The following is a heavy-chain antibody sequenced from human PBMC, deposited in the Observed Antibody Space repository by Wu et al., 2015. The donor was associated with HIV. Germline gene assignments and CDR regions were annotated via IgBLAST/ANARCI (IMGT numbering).Heavy chain of an antibody. Sequence: QVQLVQSGAEVKKPGASVKVSCKASGYTFTSYGISWVRQAPGQGLEWMGWISAYNGNTNYAQKLQGRVTMTTDTSTSTAYMELRSLRSDDTAVYYCARVGLPITMVRGVYPFGPRGGINYYYGMDVWGQGTRSPSP. CDR1: GYTFTSYG. D-gene: IGHD3-10*01. V-gene: IGHV1-18*01. J-gene: IGHJ6*02. CDR2: ISAYNGNT. CDR3: ARVGLPITMVRGVYPFGPRGGINYYYGMDV.